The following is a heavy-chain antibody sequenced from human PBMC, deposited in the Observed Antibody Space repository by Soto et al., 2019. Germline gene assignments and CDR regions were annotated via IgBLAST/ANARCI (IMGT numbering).Heavy chain of an antibody. CDR2: IITFFKAI. V-gene: IGHV1-69*13. CDR3: ARDVPLNYYDGTYYYYAMDV. J-gene: IGHJ6*02. D-gene: IGHD3-16*01. Sequence: SVKVSCKASGGTCGIHAISCVRQSPLQWLDWMGGIITFFKAINYAQKFQGRLTITADDSTSTAYMDLSGLRSEDTAVYYCARDVPLNYYDGTYYYYAMDVWGQGTTVTVSS. CDR1: GGTCGIHA.